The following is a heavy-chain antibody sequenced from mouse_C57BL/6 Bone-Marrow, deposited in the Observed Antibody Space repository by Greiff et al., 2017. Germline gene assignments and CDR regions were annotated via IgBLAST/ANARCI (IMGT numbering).Heavy chain of an antibody. CDR3: TTVLRSFAY. CDR1: GFNIKDDY. D-gene: IGHD1-1*01. Sequence: VQLQQSGAELVRPGASVKLSCTASGFNIKDDYMHWVKQRPEQGLEWIGWMAPENGDTEYASKFQGKVTITADTSSNTAYLQLSSLTSEDTSVCYCTTVLRSFAYWGQGTLVTVSA. CDR2: MAPENGDT. J-gene: IGHJ3*01. V-gene: IGHV14-4*01.